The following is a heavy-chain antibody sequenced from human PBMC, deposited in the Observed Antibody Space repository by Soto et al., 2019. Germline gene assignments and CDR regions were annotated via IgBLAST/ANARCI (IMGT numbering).Heavy chain of an antibody. V-gene: IGHV4-34*01. D-gene: IGHD2-21*02. CDR2: INHSGST. Sequence: QVQLQQWGAGVLKPSETLSLTCGVYGGSFSGYYWSWIRQPPGKGLEWIGEINHSGSTNYNPSLKSRVTISVDTSKNQFSLKLSSVTAADTAVYYCARTPAYCGGDCYLDYWGQGTLVTVSS. CDR1: GGSFSGYY. CDR3: ARTPAYCGGDCYLDY. J-gene: IGHJ4*02.